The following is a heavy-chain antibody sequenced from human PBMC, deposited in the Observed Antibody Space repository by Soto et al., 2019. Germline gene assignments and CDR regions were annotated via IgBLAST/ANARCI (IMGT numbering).Heavy chain of an antibody. D-gene: IGHD2-15*01. CDR2: ISPSTSHI. CDR1: GFTFSSCT. V-gene: IGHV3-21*01. J-gene: IGHJ6*01. Sequence: EVHLVESGGGLVKPGGSLRLSCAVSGFTFSSCTMNWVRQAPGKGLEWVASISPSTSHIYYTDSVKGRFTISRDNAKNSLFRQMNTLRAEDTAIYCGSGCSGGACHRNYGMDVWGQGTRVTVSS. CDR3: SGCSGGACHRNYGMDV.